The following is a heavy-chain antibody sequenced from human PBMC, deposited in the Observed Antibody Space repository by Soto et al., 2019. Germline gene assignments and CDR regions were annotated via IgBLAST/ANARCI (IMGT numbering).Heavy chain of an antibody. J-gene: IGHJ1*01. CDR2: ITNNGGST. D-gene: IGHD3-10*01. V-gene: IGHV3-64D*06. CDR3: VKDNGPYPLIFEL. Sequence: PGGSLRLSCSASGFTFSNYAIHWVRQAPGKGLEYVAAITNNGGSTYYADSMKGRFTISRDNSKSTVFLQMSSLRPEDTAIYYCVKDNGPYPLIFELWGRGTLLTVSS. CDR1: GFTFSNYA.